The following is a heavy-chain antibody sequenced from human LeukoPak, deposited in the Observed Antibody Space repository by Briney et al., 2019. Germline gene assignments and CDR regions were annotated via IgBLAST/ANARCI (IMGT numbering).Heavy chain of an antibody. V-gene: IGHV4-30-2*01. D-gene: IGHD4-17*01. Sequence: SEPLSLTCAVSGGSISSGGYSWSWIRQPPGKGLEWVGYIYHSGSTYYNPSLKSRVTISVDRSKNQFSLKLSSVTAADTAVYYCARXRYGDXTYXDYWGQXXLXTXSS. CDR2: IYHSGST. J-gene: IGHJ4*02. CDR3: ARXRYGDXTYXDY. CDR1: GGSISSGGYS.